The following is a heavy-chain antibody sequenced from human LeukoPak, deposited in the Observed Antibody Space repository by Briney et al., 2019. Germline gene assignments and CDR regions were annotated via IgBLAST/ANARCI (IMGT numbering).Heavy chain of an antibody. Sequence: ASVKVSCRASGYTFTSYDINWVRQATGQGLEWMGWMNPNSGNTGYAQKFQGRVTMTRNTSISTAYMELSSLRSEDTAVYYCARAGYSSSSMDVWGKGTTVTISS. CDR1: GYTFTSYD. V-gene: IGHV1-8*01. D-gene: IGHD6-13*01. J-gene: IGHJ6*03. CDR2: MNPNSGNT. CDR3: ARAGYSSSSMDV.